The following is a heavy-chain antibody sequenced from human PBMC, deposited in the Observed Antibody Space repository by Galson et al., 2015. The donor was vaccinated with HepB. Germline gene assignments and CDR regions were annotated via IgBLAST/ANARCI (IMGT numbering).Heavy chain of an antibody. CDR1: GYTLTNYA. Sequence: SVKVSCKASGYTLTNYAMHWVRQAPGLRPEWMGWINTGNGNTKYSQKFQGRITITRDTSANTAYMELSSLRSEDTAVYYCARGFESSVSDFDYWGRGTLVTVSS. CDR3: ARGFESSVSDFDY. CDR2: INTGNGNT. V-gene: IGHV1-3*04. J-gene: IGHJ4*02. D-gene: IGHD3-22*01.